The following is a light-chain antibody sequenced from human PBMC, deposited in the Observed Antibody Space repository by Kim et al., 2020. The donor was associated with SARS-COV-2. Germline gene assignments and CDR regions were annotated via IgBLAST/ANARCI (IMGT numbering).Light chain of an antibody. J-gene: IGLJ2*01. CDR1: KLGDKY. V-gene: IGLV3-1*01. Sequence: VCPEQTASITCSGDKLGDKYVCWYQQKPGQSPVLVISHDTKRPSGIPERFSGSNSGNTATLTISGTQAMDEADYYCQAWDSSTHVVFGGGTQLTVL. CDR2: HDT. CDR3: QAWDSSTHVV.